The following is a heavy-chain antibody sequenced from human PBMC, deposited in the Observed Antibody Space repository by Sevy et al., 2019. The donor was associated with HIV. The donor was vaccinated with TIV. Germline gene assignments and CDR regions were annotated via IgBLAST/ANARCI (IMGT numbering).Heavy chain of an antibody. CDR2: IKQDGSEK. D-gene: IGHD3-3*01. J-gene: IGHJ4*02. CDR1: EFTFSSYW. CDR3: ARSKSITIFGVVSHYFDY. Sequence: GGSLRLSCAASEFTFSSYWTSWVRQAPGKGLEWVANIKQDGSEKYYVDSVKGRFTISRDNAKNSLYLQMNSLRAEDTAVYYCARSKSITIFGVVSHYFDYWGQGTLVTVSS. V-gene: IGHV3-7*01.